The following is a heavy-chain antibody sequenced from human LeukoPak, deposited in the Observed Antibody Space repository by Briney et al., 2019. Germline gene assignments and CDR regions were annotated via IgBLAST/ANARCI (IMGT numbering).Heavy chain of an antibody. Sequence: GGSMRLSCGVSGITLSNYGMTWVRQAPGKGLEWVAGLSGSAGGSNYADSVKGRFTISRDNSKNTLFLQMDRLRAEDTAVYFCAKRGVVVRVFLVGFHKEAYYFDSWGQGALVTVSS. CDR3: AKRGVVVRVFLVGFHKEAYYFDS. CDR1: GITLSNYG. D-gene: IGHD3-16*02. CDR2: LSGSAGGS. J-gene: IGHJ4*02. V-gene: IGHV3-23*01.